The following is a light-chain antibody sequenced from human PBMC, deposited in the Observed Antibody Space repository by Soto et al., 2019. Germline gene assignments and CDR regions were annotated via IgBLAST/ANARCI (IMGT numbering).Light chain of an antibody. CDR2: GAS. CDR3: QEYNKCPLT. CDR1: QSVSSN. J-gene: IGKJ5*01. V-gene: IGKV3-15*01. Sequence: EIVMPQSPATLSVSPGERATLSCRASQSVSSNLAWYQQKPGQAPRLLIYGASTRATGIPARFSGSGSGTEFTLTISILQSEDFAVYYCQEYNKCPLTFGQGTRLAIK.